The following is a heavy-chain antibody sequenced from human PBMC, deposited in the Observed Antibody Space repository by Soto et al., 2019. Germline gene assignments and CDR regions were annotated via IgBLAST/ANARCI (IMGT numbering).Heavy chain of an antibody. CDR1: GFSLTTSGAG. J-gene: IGHJ4*02. CDR2: ISWKDDK. CDR3: AQRYGGSYYRWYFDS. V-gene: IGHV2-5*01. Sequence: QITLKESGPTLVKPTQTLTLTCSYSGFSLTTSGAGVGWMRQAPGKALGWLALISWKDDKRYNPGLESRLTITKDTTKNPGILTLTNMDPVDTATYFCAQRYGGSYYRWYFDSWGQGTLVTVSS. D-gene: IGHD1-26*01.